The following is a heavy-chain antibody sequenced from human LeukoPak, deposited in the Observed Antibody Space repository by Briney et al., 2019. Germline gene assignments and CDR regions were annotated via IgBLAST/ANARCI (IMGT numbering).Heavy chain of an antibody. CDR1: GGSISSSY. CDR3: ARVRGVGGLYYFDY. J-gene: IGHJ4*02. D-gene: IGHD3-10*01. Sequence: SETLSLTCTVSGGSISSSYWGWIRQPPGKGLEWIGSIYHSGSTYYNPSLKSRVTISVDTSKNQFSLKLSSVTAADTAVYYCARVRGVGGLYYFDYWGQGTLVTVSS. V-gene: IGHV4-38-2*02. CDR2: IYHSGST.